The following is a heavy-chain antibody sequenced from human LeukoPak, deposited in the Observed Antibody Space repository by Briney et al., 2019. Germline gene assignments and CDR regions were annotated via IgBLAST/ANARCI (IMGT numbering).Heavy chain of an antibody. J-gene: IGHJ6*03. Sequence: GASVKVSCKASGGTFSSYAISWVRQAPGQGLEWMGWISAYNGNTNYAQKLQGRVTMTTDTSTSTAYMELRSLRSDDTDVYYCAREGYCSGGSCLHYYYYYMDVWGKGTTVTVSS. CDR2: ISAYNGNT. D-gene: IGHD2-15*01. CDR1: GGTFSSYA. V-gene: IGHV1-18*01. CDR3: AREGYCSGGSCLHYYYYYMDV.